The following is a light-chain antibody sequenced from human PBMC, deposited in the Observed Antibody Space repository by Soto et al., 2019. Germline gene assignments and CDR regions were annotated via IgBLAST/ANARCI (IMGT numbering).Light chain of an antibody. CDR1: QSVSSS. CDR3: QQRSNWPAEVS. V-gene: IGKV3-11*01. CDR2: DAS. J-gene: IGKJ3*01. Sequence: EIVLTQSPDTLSLSPGERATLSCRASQSVSSSLAWYQQEPGQAPRLLIYDASNRATGIPARFSGSGSGTDFTLTIGSLEPEDFAVYYCQQRSNWPAEVSFGPGTKVDIK.